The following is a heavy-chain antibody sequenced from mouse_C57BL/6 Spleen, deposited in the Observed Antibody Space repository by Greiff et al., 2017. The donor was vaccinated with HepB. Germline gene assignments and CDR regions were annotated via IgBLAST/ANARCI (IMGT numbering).Heavy chain of an antibody. CDR1: GYAFSSSW. V-gene: IGHV1-82*01. D-gene: IGHD1-1*01. CDR2: IYPGDGDT. CDR3: ARSSHYYGSSYDWYFDV. Sequence: QVQLQQSGPELVKPGASVKISCKASGYAFSSSWMNWVKQRPGKGLEWIGRIYPGDGDTNYNGKFKGKATLTADKSSSTAYMQLSSLTSEDSAVYFCARSSHYYGSSYDWYFDVWGTGTTVTVSS. J-gene: IGHJ1*03.